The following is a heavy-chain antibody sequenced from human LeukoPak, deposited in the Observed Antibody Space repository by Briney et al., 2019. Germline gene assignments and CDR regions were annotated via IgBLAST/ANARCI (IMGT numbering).Heavy chain of an antibody. V-gene: IGHV1-2*02. CDR2: INPNSGGT. D-gene: IGHD2-2*01. CDR3: ARGGPPSPTYCSSTSCTMDV. Sequence: GASVKVSCKASGYTFTGYYMHWVRQAPGQGLEWMGWINPNSGGTNYAQKFQGRVTMTRDTSISTAYMELSSLRSEDTAVYYCARGGPPSPTYCSSTSCTMDVWGKGTTVTVSS. CDR1: GYTFTGYY. J-gene: IGHJ6*03.